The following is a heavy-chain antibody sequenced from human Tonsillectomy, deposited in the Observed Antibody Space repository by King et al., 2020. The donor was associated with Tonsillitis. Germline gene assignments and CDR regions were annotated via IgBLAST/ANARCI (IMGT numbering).Heavy chain of an antibody. J-gene: IGHJ6*03. CDR3: ARLVIQDYYYYYMDV. D-gene: IGHD3-22*01. Sequence: VTLKESGPPLVKPTQTLTLTCTFSGFSLRTSRMCVSWIRQPPGKALEWLARIDTDDDKSYITFLKTRLTISKDTSKNHVVLTMTNMDPVDTATYYCARLVIQDYYYYYMDVWGKGTTVTVSS. V-gene: IGHV2-70*04. CDR1: GFSLRTSRMC. CDR2: IDTDDDK.